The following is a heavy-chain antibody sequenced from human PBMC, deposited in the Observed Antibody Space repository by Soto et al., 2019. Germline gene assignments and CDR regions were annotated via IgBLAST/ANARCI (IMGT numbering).Heavy chain of an antibody. J-gene: IGHJ4*02. V-gene: IGHV4-59*01. CDR2: IYYSGST. Sequence: PSETLSLTCTVSGGSISSYYWSWIRQPPGKGLEWIGYIYYSGSTNYNPSLKSRVTISVDTSKNQFSLKLSSLTAADTAVYYCARSWSQGYSYASAYWGQGTLVTVSS. CDR3: ARSWSQGYSYASAY. D-gene: IGHD5-18*01. CDR1: GGSISSYY.